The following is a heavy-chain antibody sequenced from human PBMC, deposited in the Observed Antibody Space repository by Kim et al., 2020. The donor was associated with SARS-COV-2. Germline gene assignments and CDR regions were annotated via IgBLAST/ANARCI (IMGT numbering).Heavy chain of an antibody. J-gene: IGHJ6*02. D-gene: IGHD2-2*01. CDR2: ISYDGSNK. CDR3: AKGVLYCSSTSCYFFGNPNAGYYGMDV. V-gene: IGHV3-30*18. CDR1: GFTFSSYG. Sequence: GGSLRLSCAASGFTFSSYGMHWVRQAPGKGLEWVAVISYDGSNKYYADSVKGRFTISRDNSKNTLYLQMNSLRAEDTAVYYCAKGVLYCSSTSCYFFGNPNAGYYGMDVWGQGTTVTVSS.